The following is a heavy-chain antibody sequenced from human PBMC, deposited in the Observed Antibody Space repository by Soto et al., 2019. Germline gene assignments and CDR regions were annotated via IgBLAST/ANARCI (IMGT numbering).Heavy chain of an antibody. V-gene: IGHV3-33*06. J-gene: IGHJ4*02. D-gene: IGHD3-3*01. Sequence: QVQLVESGGGVVQPGTSLRLSCVASGFTFTYGIHWVRQAPGKGLEWVAITWYDGSTKYYADSVKGRFAISRDNSKNTLYLQMSSLRAEDTAVYYCAKWAYDFWSGYYLDYWGQGTLVTVSS. CDR2: TWYDGSTK. CDR1: GFTFTYG. CDR3: AKWAYDFWSGYYLDY.